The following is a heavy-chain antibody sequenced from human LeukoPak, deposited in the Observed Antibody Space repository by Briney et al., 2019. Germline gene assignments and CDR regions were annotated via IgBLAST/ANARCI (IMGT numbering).Heavy chain of an antibody. V-gene: IGHV3-23*01. CDR2: ISDSGGST. Sequence: GGSLRLSCAASGFTFSSYAMTWVRQAPKKGLEWVSDISDSGGSTYYADSVRGRFTISRDNSKNTLYLQMDSLRAEDTAVYYCARDRAWNYFDYWGQGTLVTVSS. CDR3: ARDRAWNYFDY. CDR1: GFTFSSYA. J-gene: IGHJ4*02. D-gene: IGHD3-3*01.